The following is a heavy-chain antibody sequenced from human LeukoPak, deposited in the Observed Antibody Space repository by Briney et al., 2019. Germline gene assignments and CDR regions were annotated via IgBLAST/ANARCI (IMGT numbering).Heavy chain of an antibody. Sequence: GGSLRLSCAASGFTFSSYNMNWVRQAPGKGLEWVSSISSSTSYIYYADSVKGRFTISRDNAKNSLYLQMNSLRAEDTAVYYCARGTVKNRGSDYWGQGTLVTVSS. V-gene: IGHV3-21*01. D-gene: IGHD1-14*01. CDR1: GFTFSSYN. CDR2: ISSSTSYI. J-gene: IGHJ4*02. CDR3: ARGTVKNRGSDY.